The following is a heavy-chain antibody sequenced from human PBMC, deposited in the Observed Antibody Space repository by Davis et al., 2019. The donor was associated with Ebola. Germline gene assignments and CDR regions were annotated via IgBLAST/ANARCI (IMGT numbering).Heavy chain of an antibody. CDR3: ARLGFLGGQFDC. CDR1: GGSISSYY. V-gene: IGHV4-59*08. Sequence: MPSETLSLTCTVSGGSISSYYWNWIRQSPGKGLEWIGYIYDSGSTYYSPSLKSRVTISLDTSKNQFSLMLTSVTAADTAVYYCARLGFLGGQFDCWGQGTLVTVSA. CDR2: IYDSGST. D-gene: IGHD3-16*01. J-gene: IGHJ4*02.